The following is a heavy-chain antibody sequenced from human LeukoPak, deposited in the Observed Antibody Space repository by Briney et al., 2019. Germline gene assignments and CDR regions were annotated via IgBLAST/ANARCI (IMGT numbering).Heavy chain of an antibody. CDR3: ARDREDTYLDV. CDR1: GFIFSTCD. V-gene: IGHV3-48*01. Sequence: GGSLRLSCAASGFIFSTCDMNWVRQAPGKGLEWISYISISSSTIYYADSVKGRFTISRDNAKNSLYLQMNSLRAEDTAVYYCARDREDTYLDVWGKGTTVTVYS. CDR2: ISISSSTI. D-gene: IGHD2-15*01. J-gene: IGHJ6*03.